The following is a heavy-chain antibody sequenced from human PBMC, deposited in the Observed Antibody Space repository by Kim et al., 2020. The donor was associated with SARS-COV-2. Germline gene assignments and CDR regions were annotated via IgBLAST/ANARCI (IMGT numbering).Heavy chain of an antibody. Sequence: SETLSLTCAVYGGSFSGYYWSWIRQPPGKGLEWIGEINHSGSTNYNPSLKSRVTISVDTSKNQFSLKLSSVTAADTAVYYCARGRGSTSRRGGGGWYFDLWGRGTLVTVSS. CDR2: INHSGST. CDR1: GGSFSGYY. CDR3: ARGRGSTSRRGGGGWYFDL. D-gene: IGHD2-2*01. V-gene: IGHV4-34*01. J-gene: IGHJ2*01.